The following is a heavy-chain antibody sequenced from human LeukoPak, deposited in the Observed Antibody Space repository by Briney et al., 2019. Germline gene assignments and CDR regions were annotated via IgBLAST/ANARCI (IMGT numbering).Heavy chain of an antibody. CDR1: GFTFRNYA. J-gene: IGHJ4*02. Sequence: GGSLRLSCLASGFTFRNYAMTWVRQAPGKGLEWVSAISGSGASTYYADSVKGRFTISRDNSKNTLYLQMNSLRAEDTAVYYCAKVRPAVQWYFDYWGQGTLVTVSS. CDR3: AKVRPAVQWYFDY. D-gene: IGHD2-2*01. V-gene: IGHV3-23*01. CDR2: ISGSGAST.